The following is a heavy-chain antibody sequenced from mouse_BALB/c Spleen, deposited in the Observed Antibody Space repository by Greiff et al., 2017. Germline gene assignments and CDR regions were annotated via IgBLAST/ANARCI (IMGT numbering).Heavy chain of an antibody. CDR1: GDSITSGY. Sequence: VQLKESGPSLVKPSQTLSLTCSVTGDSITSGYWNWIRKFPGNKLEYMGYISYSGSTYYNPSLKSRISITRDTSKNQYYLQLNSVTTEDTATYYCARYDYYGSSYGYFDYWGQGTTLTVSS. D-gene: IGHD1-1*01. CDR2: ISYSGST. V-gene: IGHV3-8*02. CDR3: ARYDYYGSSYGYFDY. J-gene: IGHJ2*01.